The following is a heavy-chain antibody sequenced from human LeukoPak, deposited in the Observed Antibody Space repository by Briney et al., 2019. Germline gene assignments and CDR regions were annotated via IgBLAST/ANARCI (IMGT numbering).Heavy chain of an antibody. Sequence: GESLKISCAASGFTFSTYTMNWVRQAPGKGLEWVSSISSSGSYIYYADSVKGRFTISRDNAKNSLSLQMNSLRAEDTALYYCAREKETITGTTFYYYGMDVWGQGTTVTVSS. D-gene: IGHD1-7*01. V-gene: IGHV3-21*01. J-gene: IGHJ6*02. CDR3: AREKETITGTTFYYYGMDV. CDR1: GFTFSTYT. CDR2: ISSSGSYI.